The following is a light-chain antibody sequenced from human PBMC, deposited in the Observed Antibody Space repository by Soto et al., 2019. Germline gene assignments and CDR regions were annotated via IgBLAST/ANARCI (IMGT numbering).Light chain of an antibody. CDR2: DAS. J-gene: IGKJ4*01. CDR1: QSISSQ. Sequence: EIVLTQSPATLSLSPGERATLSCRASQSISSQLAWYQQKPGQAPRLLIHDASNRATGIPARFSGSGSSTYFTLTISSLEPEDFAVYFCQQRSNWPLTFGGGTKVEIK. CDR3: QQRSNWPLT. V-gene: IGKV3-11*01.